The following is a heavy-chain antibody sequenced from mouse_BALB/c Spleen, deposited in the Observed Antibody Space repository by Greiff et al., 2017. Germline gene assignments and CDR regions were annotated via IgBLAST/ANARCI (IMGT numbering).Heavy chain of an antibody. V-gene: IGHV8-12*01. Sequence: QVTLKESGPGILQPSQTLSLTCSFSGFSLSTSGMGVSWIRQPSGKGLEWLAHIYWDDDKRYNPSLKSRLTISKDTSSNQVFLKITSVDTADTATYYCARRARYDYDYAMDYWGQGTSVTVSS. D-gene: IGHD2-4*01. CDR2: IYWDDDK. J-gene: IGHJ4*01. CDR1: GFSLSTSGMG. CDR3: ARRARYDYDYAMDY.